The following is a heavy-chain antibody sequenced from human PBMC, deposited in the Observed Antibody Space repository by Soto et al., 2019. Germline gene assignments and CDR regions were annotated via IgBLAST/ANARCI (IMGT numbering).Heavy chain of an antibody. D-gene: IGHD2-2*01. CDR2: IWYDGSNK. Sequence: QVQLVESGGGVVQPGRSLRLSCAASGFTFSSYGMHWVRKAPGKGLEWVAVIWYDGSNKYYADSVKGRFTMSRDNSKNTRYLKMTTLRAEETAVYYWARDYIVVPHRVIDYWGKGTLVTVSS. CDR1: GFTFSSYG. V-gene: IGHV3-33*01. CDR3: ARDYIVVPHRVIDY. J-gene: IGHJ4*02.